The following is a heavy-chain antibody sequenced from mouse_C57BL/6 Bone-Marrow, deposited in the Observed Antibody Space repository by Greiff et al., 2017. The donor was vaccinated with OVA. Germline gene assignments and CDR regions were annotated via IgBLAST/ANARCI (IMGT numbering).Heavy chain of an antibody. D-gene: IGHD1-1*01. CDR2: IYPGDGDT. CDR1: GYAFSSYW. CDR3: ARSPGSSYLFAY. J-gene: IGHJ3*01. Sequence: QVQLKESGAELVKPGASVKISCKASGYAFSSYWMNWVKQRPGKGLEWIGQIYPGDGDTNYNGKFKGKATLTADKSSSTAYMQLSSLTSEDSAVYFCARSPGSSYLFAYWGQGTLVTVSA. V-gene: IGHV1-80*01.